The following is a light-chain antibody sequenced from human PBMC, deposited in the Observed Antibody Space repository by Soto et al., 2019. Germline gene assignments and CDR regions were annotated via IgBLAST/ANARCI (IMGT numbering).Light chain of an antibody. J-gene: IGKJ5*01. CDR1: QSVDTY. V-gene: IGKV3-11*01. CDR2: DAS. Sequence: EIVLKLSPAALSLYTGERATLSCRVSQSVDTYLAWYQQKPGQAPRLLIYDASNRATGIPARFSGSGSGTDYSLTITSLEPEDFAVYYCQQRSHWPPTFGQGRLLEVK. CDR3: QQRSHWPPT.